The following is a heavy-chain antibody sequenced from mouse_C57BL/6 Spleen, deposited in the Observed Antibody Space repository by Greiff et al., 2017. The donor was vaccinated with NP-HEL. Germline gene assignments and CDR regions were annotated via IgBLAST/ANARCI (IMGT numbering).Heavy chain of an antibody. V-gene: IGHV1-53*01. J-gene: IGHJ2*01. CDR3: ARYPSHYYGSSY. CDR1: GYAFTSYW. CDR2: INPSNGGT. Sequence: QVQLQQPGTELVKPGASVKLSCKASGYAFTSYWMHWVKQRPGQGLEWIGNINPSNGGTNYNEKFKSKATLTVDKSSSTAYMQLSSLTSEDSAVYYCARYPSHYYGSSYWGQGTTLTVSS. D-gene: IGHD1-1*01.